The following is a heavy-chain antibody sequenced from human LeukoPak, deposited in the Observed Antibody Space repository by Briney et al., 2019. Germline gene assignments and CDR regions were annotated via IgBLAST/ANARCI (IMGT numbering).Heavy chain of an antibody. Sequence: PGGSLRIPRSASGFTFSMSAMHWVRQGPGKGLQYVSAISSNGGSTYYADSVKGIFTISRDNSKNTLHLQMSSLRPEDTAVYYCVGVRWFGGSNWFDPWGQGPLATV. CDR2: ISSNGGST. D-gene: IGHD3-10*01. J-gene: IGHJ5*02. V-gene: IGHV3-64D*09. CDR1: GFTFSMSA. CDR3: VGVRWFGGSNWFDP.